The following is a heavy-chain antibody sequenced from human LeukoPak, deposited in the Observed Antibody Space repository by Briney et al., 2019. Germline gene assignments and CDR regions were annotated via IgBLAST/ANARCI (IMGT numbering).Heavy chain of an antibody. CDR2: INPNSGGT. CDR1: GYTFTGYY. J-gene: IGHJ5*02. CDR3: ARTAITMVRGVSKARFDP. V-gene: IGHV1-2*02. D-gene: IGHD3-10*01. Sequence: ASVKVSCKASGYTFTGYYMHWVRQAPGQGLEWMGWINPNSGGTNYAQKFQGRVTMTRDTSISTAYMELSRLRSDDTAVYYCARTAITMVRGVSKARFDPWGQGTLVTVSS.